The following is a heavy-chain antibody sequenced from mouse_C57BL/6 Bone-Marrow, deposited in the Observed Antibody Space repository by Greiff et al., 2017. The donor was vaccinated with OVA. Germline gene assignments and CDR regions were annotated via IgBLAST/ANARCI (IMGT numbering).Heavy chain of an antibody. V-gene: IGHV5-6*01. Sequence: EVQVVESGGDLVKPGGSLKLSCAASGFTFSSYGMSWVRQTPDKRLEWVATISSGGSYTYYPDSVKGRFTISRYNAKNTQYLRMSSLTSEDTAMYYCARQTALAWFAYWGQGTLVTVSA. CDR2: ISSGGSYT. CDR1: GFTFSSYG. CDR3: ARQTALAWFAY. D-gene: IGHD3-2*01. J-gene: IGHJ3*01.